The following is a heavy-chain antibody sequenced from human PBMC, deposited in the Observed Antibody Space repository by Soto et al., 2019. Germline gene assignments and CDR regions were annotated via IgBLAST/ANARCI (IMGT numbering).Heavy chain of an antibody. CDR1: GFTFNYYP. Sequence: QMQLVESGGGVVQPGGSLRLACAASGFTFNYYPMHWVRQAPGKGLELVAVVSFDGSNKYYADSVKGRFTISKDNSKNKLYLQMNSLRREDTAVYYCARLPAPLVAVLYIYPLDGREAMSDVDVWGQGSTVTVS. CDR2: VSFDGSNK. D-gene: IGHD6-19*01. V-gene: IGHV3-30-3*01. J-gene: IGHJ6*02. CDR3: ARLPAPLVAVLYIYPLDGREAMSDVDV.